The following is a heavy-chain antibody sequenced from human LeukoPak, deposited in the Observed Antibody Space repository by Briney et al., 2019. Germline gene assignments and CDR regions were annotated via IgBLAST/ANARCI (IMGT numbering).Heavy chain of an antibody. CDR3: ARTVVVTYYYGMDV. J-gene: IGHJ6*02. D-gene: IGHD2-21*01. CDR2: ISYDGSNK. V-gene: IGHV3-30-3*01. Sequence: GGSLRLSCAASGFTFSSYAMHWVSQAQGKGLEWVAVISYDGSNKYYADSVKGRFTISRDNSKNTLYLQMNSLRAEDTAVYYCARTVVVTYYYGMDVWGQGTTVTVSS. CDR1: GFTFSSYA.